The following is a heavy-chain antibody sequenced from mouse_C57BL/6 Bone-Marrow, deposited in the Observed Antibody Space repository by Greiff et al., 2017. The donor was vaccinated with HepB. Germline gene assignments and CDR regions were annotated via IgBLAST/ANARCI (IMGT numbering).Heavy chain of an antibody. J-gene: IGHJ2*01. V-gene: IGHV5-17*01. CDR1: GFTFSDYG. CDR2: ISSGSSTI. CDR3: ARPSLGRRNYFDY. Sequence: EVQRVESGGGLVKPGGSLKLSCAASGFTFSDYGMHWVRQAPEKGLEWVAYISSGSSTIYYADTVKGRFTISRDNAKNTLFLQITSLRAEDTAMYYCARPSLGRRNYFDYWGQGTTRTVSS. D-gene: IGHD4-1*01.